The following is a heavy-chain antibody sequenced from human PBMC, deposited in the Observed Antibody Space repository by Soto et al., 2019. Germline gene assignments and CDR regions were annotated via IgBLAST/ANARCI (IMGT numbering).Heavy chain of an antibody. CDR1: GFTFSSYA. V-gene: IGHV3-23*01. Sequence: GGSLRLSCAASGFTFSSYAMRWVRQAPGKGLEWVSATSGSGGSTYYADSVKGRFTISRDNSKNTLYLQMNSLRAEDTAVYYCAKDSHGPMGNPGYWGQGTLVTVSS. CDR2: TSGSGGST. J-gene: IGHJ4*02. D-gene: IGHD3-10*01. CDR3: AKDSHGPMGNPGY.